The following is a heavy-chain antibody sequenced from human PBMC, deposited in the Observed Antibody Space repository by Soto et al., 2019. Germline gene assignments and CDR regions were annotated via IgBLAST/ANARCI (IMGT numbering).Heavy chain of an antibody. Sequence: SETLSLTCTVSGGSISSSSYYWGWIRQPPGKGLEWIGSIYYSGSTYYNPSLKSRVTISVDTSKNQFSLKLSSVTAADTAVYYCARGVLRYCDWLDLSSHNWFDPWGQGTLVTVSS. D-gene: IGHD3-9*01. CDR3: ARGVLRYCDWLDLSSHNWFDP. V-gene: IGHV4-39*01. CDR1: GGSISSSSYY. J-gene: IGHJ5*02. CDR2: IYYSGST.